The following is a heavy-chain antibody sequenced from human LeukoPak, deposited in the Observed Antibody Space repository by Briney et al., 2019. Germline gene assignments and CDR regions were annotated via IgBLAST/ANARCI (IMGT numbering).Heavy chain of an antibody. CDR1: GFTFSSYS. Sequence: GGSLRLSCAASGFTFSSYSMNWVRQAPGKGLEWVSYISSSSSTIYYADSVKGRFTISRDNAKNSLYLQMNSLRAEDTAVYYCASGGLLAFDPWGQGTLVTVSS. CDR3: ASGGLLAFDP. V-gene: IGHV3-48*04. J-gene: IGHJ5*02. CDR2: ISSSSSTI.